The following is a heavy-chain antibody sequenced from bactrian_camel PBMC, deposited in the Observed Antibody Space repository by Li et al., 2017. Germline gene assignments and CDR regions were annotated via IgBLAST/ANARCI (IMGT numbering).Heavy chain of an antibody. Sequence: DVQLLESGGVSVQPVGSLTLSCAASRFTASTGCMGWFRQAPGKAREGIAAIDSDHSASYADSVKGRFTIVKDNAKTSLDLQMNNLKPEHSAMYFCAVRLARSLGPRPLRTSDFGYWGQGTQVTVS. D-gene: IGHD1*01. CDR2: IDSDHSA. CDR1: RFTASTGC. CDR3: AVRLARSLGPRPLRTSDFGY. V-gene: IGHV3S42*01. J-gene: IGHJ6*01.